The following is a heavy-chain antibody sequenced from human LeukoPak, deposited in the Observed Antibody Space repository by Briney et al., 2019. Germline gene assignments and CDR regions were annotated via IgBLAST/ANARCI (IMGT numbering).Heavy chain of an antibody. CDR1: GFTFSRYW. V-gene: IGHV3-7*01. J-gene: IGHJ4*02. CDR3: AREYYDSSGYYYY. Sequence: GGSLRLSCAASGFTFSRYWMSWVRQAPGKGLEWVANIKQDGSEKYYVDSVKGRFTISRDNAKNSLHLQMNSLRAEDTAVYYCAREYYDSSGYYYYWGQGTLVTVSS. D-gene: IGHD3-22*01. CDR2: IKQDGSEK.